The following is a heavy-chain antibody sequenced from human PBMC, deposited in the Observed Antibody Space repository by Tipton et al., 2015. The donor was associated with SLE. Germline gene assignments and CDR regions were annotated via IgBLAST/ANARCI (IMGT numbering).Heavy chain of an antibody. J-gene: IGHJ4*02. CDR1: GGSFSGHY. V-gene: IGHV4-34*01. CDR2: INQSGST. Sequence: TLSLTCAVYGGSFSGHYWSWIRQPPGKGLEWIGEINQSGSTNYNPSLKSRLIMSVDASKNQFSLQLSSVTAADAAIYYCAGAVGTAAGLGDYWGQRTLVTVSS. CDR3: AGAVGTAAGLGDY. D-gene: IGHD6-13*01.